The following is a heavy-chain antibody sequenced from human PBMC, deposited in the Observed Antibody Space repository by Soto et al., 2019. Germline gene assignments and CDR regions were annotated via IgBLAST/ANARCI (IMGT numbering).Heavy chain of an antibody. CDR3: AREGCSSTSCYPDY. D-gene: IGHD2-2*01. CDR1: GGSISSYY. J-gene: IGHJ4*02. V-gene: IGHV4-59*01. Sequence: PSETLSLTCTVSGGSISSYYWSWIRQPPGKGLEWIGYIYYSGSTNYNPSLKSRVTISVDTSKNQFSLKLSSVTAADTAVYYCAREGCSSTSCYPDYWGQGTLVTVSP. CDR2: IYYSGST.